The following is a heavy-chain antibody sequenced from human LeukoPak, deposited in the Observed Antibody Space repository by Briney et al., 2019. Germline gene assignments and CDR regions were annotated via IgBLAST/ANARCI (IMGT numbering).Heavy chain of an antibody. J-gene: IGHJ4*02. CDR1: GFTFSSYE. Sequence: GGSLRLSCAASGFTFSSYEMNWVRQAPGKGLEWVSYISSSGSTIYYADSVKGRFTVSRDNSKDTLYLEMNTLKVEDSAVYFCAKDWYYYDSSDSDNPYYFDFWGQGTLVTVSS. V-gene: IGHV3-48*03. CDR3: AKDWYYYDSSDSDNPYYFDF. CDR2: ISSSGSTI. D-gene: IGHD3-22*01.